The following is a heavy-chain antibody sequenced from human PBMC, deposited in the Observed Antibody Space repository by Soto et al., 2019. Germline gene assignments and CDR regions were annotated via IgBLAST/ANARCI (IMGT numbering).Heavy chain of an antibody. CDR1: GGSISSSSYY. CDR3: ARRIVGYCSSTSCINYYYYGMDV. D-gene: IGHD2-2*01. J-gene: IGHJ6*02. CDR2: IYYSGST. Sequence: QLQLQESGPGLVKPSETLSLTCTVSGGSISSSSYYWGWIRQPPGKGLEWIGSIYYSGSTYYNPSLKSRVPISVDTSKNQFSLKLSSVTAADTAVYYCARRIVGYCSSTSCINYYYYGMDVWGQGTTVTVSS. V-gene: IGHV4-39*01.